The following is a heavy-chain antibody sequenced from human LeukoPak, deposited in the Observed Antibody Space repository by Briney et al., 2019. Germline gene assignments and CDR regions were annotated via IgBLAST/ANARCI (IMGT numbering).Heavy chain of an antibody. V-gene: IGHV1-69*13. D-gene: IGHD3-22*01. CDR1: GGTFSSYA. CDR2: IIPIFCTA. Sequence: SVTVSCMASGGTFSSYAISWVRQAPGQRLEGKGGIIPIFCTANYAQRFQDRVTITADESTSTAYMESSSLRAQETAVYYFARADYYDSSGYNPYYYGMDVWGQGTTVTVSS. J-gene: IGHJ6*02. CDR3: ARADYYDSSGYNPYYYGMDV.